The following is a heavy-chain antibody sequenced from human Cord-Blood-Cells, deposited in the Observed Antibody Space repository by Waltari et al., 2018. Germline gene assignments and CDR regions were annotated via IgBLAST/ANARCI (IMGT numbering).Heavy chain of an antibody. D-gene: IGHD3-22*01. CDR3: ATAYYYDSSGYYGLDY. V-gene: IGHV4-34*01. Sequence: QVQLQQWGAGLLKPSETLSLTCAVYGGSFSGYYWSWIRQPPGKGLEWIGEINHSGSTNYNPSLKSRVTISVDTSKNQFSLKLSSVTAANTAVYYCATAYYYDSSGYYGLDYWGQGTLVTVSS. CDR2: INHSGST. CDR1: GGSFSGYY. J-gene: IGHJ4*02.